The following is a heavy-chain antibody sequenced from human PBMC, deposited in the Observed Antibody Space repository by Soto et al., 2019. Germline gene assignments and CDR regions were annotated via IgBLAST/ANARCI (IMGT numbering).Heavy chain of an antibody. CDR2: IYHSGST. V-gene: IGHV4-30-2*01. Sequence: SETLSLTCAVSGGSISSGGYSWSWIRQPPGKGLEWIGDIYHSGSTYYNPSLKSRVTISVDRSKKQFSLKLSSVTAGDTAFYYCARLGGYSHSLDTWGQGTLVTVSS. CDR1: GGSISSGGYS. J-gene: IGHJ5*02. D-gene: IGHD3-22*01. CDR3: ARLGGYSHSLDT.